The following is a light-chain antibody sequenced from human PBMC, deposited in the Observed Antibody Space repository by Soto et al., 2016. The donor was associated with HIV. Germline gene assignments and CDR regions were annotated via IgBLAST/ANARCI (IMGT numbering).Light chain of an antibody. CDR2: GKN. CDR3: NSRDSSGNQVV. Sequence: SSELTQDPAVSVALGQTVTITCQGDTLRNYYASWYQQKPGQAPLLVISGKNNRPSGIPDRFSGSSSGNTASLSITGTQAEDEADYYCNSRDSSGNQVVFGGGTKLTVL. V-gene: IGLV3-19*01. CDR1: TLRNYY. J-gene: IGLJ2*01.